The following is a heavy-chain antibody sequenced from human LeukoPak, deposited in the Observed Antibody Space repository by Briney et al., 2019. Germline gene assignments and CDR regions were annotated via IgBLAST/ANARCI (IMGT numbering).Heavy chain of an antibody. CDR3: ARVREGSGWSGYNYYYYYYMDV. V-gene: IGHV3-7*01. J-gene: IGHJ6*03. D-gene: IGHD3-3*01. CDR1: GFTFSNYW. CDR2: IKQDGSEI. Sequence: PGGSLRLSCAASGFTFSNYWMSWVRQAPGKGLEWVANIKQDGSEIYYVDSVKGRFTISRDNAKNSVFLEVNSLRAEDTAVYYCARVREGSGWSGYNYYYYYYMDVWGKGTTVTVSS.